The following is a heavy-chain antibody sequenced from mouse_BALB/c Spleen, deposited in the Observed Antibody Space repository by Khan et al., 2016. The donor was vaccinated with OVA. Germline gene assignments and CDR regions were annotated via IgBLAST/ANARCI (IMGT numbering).Heavy chain of an antibody. J-gene: IGHJ4*01. Sequence: QLEESGPGLVKPSQSLSLTCTVTGYAITSDYAWNWIRQFPGNKLEWVGYISSIGSTSYNPSLKSRISITRDTSKNQFFLQLKSVTTEDTATYYCARSLYYSYGYALDCWGRGTSVTVSS. CDR1: GYAITSDYA. D-gene: IGHD2-14*01. CDR2: ISSIGST. CDR3: ARSLYYSYGYALDC. V-gene: IGHV3-2*02.